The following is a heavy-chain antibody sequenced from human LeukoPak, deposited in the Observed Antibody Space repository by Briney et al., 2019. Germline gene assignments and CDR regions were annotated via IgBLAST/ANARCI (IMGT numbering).Heavy chain of an antibody. CDR1: GFTFSNYW. CDR2: IKKDGSEK. Sequence: GGSLRLSCAASGFTFSNYWMNWVRQAPGKGLEWVAIIKKDGSEKIYVDSVRGRFTISRDNAKDTLYLQMNSLRAEDTAVYYCAAGAGWLIDYWGQGTLVTVSS. CDR3: AAGAGWLIDY. D-gene: IGHD6-19*01. J-gene: IGHJ4*02. V-gene: IGHV3-7*01.